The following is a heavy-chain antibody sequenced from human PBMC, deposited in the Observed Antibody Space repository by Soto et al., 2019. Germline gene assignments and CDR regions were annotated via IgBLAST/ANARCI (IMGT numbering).Heavy chain of an antibody. CDR1: GYTFTSYA. D-gene: IGHD2-15*01. Sequence: GASVKVSCKASGYTFTSYAMHWVRQAPGQRLEWMGWINAGNGNTKYSQKFQGRVTITRDTSASTAYMELSSLRSEDTAVYYCARDRYCSGGSCYVFDYWGQGTLVTVSS. V-gene: IGHV1-3*01. J-gene: IGHJ4*02. CDR2: INAGNGNT. CDR3: ARDRYCSGGSCYVFDY.